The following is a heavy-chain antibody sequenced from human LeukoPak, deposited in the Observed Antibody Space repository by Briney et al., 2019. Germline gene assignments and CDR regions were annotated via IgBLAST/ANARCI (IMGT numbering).Heavy chain of an antibody. CDR2: IYSGGST. Sequence: GGSLRLSCVVSGFTVSSNYMSWVRQALGKGLEWVSIIYSGGSTYYADSVKGRFTISRDNSKNTVYLQMNSLRAEDTAVYYCARANSATIPGVDPWGQGTLVTVSS. CDR3: ARANSATIPGVDP. J-gene: IGHJ5*02. V-gene: IGHV3-53*01. D-gene: IGHD7-27*01. CDR1: GFTVSSNY.